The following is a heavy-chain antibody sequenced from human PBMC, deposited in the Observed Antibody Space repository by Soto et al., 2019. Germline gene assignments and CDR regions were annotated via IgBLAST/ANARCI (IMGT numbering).Heavy chain of an antibody. CDR1: GFTVSSYA. CDR2: ISGSGGSR. J-gene: IGHJ6*02. D-gene: IGHD3-3*01. V-gene: IGHV3-23*01. CDR3: ATDLTIFGVVTVGSPGFYSGMDV. Sequence: GGSLRLSCAASGFTVSSYAMSWVRQAPGNWLKWVSSISGSGGSRYYAVYVQGRFTISRDNAKSTLYLQMNSLRAEDTAVYYCATDLTIFGVVTVGSPGFYSGMDVWGQGTTVSVSS.